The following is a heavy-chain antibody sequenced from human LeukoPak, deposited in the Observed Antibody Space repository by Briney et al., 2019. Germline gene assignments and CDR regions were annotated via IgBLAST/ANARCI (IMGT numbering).Heavy chain of an antibody. CDR1: GYSFTSYW. Sequence: GEPLQISCQGSGYSFTSYWIAWVRPMPGKGLEWMGIIYPGDSDTRYSPSFQGQVTISADKFISTAYLQWSSLKGSDTAMYYCARYRITLSSGYYYDAFDIWGQGTMVTVSS. D-gene: IGHD3-22*01. J-gene: IGHJ3*02. V-gene: IGHV5-51*01. CDR2: IYPGDSDT. CDR3: ARYRITLSSGYYYDAFDI.